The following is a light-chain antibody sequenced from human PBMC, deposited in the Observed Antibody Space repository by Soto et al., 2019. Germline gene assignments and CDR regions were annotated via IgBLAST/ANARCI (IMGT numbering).Light chain of an antibody. J-gene: IGKJ2*01. Sequence: EIVLTQSPGTLSVSPGERATLSCRASQSVGRNYLAWYQQKPGQAPRLLIYDASSRATGIPDRFSGSGSGTDFTLTISRLEPEDFAVYYCQQSNSWPLTFGQGTNLQIK. CDR2: DAS. V-gene: IGKV3-20*01. CDR1: QSVGRNY. CDR3: QQSNSWPLT.